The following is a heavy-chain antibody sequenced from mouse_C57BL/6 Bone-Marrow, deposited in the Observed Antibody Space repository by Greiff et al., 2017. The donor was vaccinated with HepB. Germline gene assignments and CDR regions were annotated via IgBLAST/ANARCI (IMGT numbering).Heavy chain of an antibody. CDR3: TAYGYLAWFAY. CDR1: GFTFSNYW. V-gene: IGHV6-3*01. CDR2: IRLKSDNYAT. D-gene: IGHD2-2*01. Sequence: EVKVVESGGGLVQPGGSMKLSCVASGFTFSNYWMNWVRQSPEKGLEWVAQIRLKSDNYATHYAESVKGRFTISRDDSKSSVYLQMNNLRAEDTGIYYCTAYGYLAWFAYWGQGTLVTVSA. J-gene: IGHJ3*01.